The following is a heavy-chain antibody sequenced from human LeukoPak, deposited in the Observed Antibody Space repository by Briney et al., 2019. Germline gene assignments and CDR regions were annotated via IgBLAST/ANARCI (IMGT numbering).Heavy chain of an antibody. Sequence: SETLSLTCAVYGGSFSGYYWSWIRQPPGKGLEWIGEINHSGSTNYNPSLKSRVTISVDTSKNQFSLKLSSVTAADTAVYYCARGDPLPEIGRYFDWLPQPFDYWGQGTLVTVSS. CDR3: ARGDPLPEIGRYFDWLPQPFDY. J-gene: IGHJ4*02. CDR2: INHSGST. CDR1: GGSFSGYY. V-gene: IGHV4-34*01. D-gene: IGHD3-9*01.